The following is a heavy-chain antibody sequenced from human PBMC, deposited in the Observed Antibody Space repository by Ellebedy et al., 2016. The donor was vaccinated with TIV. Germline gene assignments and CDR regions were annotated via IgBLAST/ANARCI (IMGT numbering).Heavy chain of an antibody. J-gene: IGHJ5*02. CDR1: GGSISSSSNY. Sequence: SETLSLTCTVSGGSISSSSNYWGWIRQPSGKGLGWIGSIYYSGSTYYNPSLKSRVTISVDTSKSQFSLKLTSVTAAETAVYYCARWFGELLYVRWFDPWGQGTLVTVSS. CDR2: IYYSGST. D-gene: IGHD3-10*01. CDR3: ARWFGELLYVRWFDP. V-gene: IGHV4-39*01.